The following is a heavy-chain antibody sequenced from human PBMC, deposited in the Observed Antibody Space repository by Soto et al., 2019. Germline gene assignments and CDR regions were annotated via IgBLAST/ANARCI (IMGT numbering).Heavy chain of an antibody. J-gene: IGHJ6*02. V-gene: IGHV3-53*01. CDR1: GFTVSSKY. Sequence: PGGSLRLSCAASGFTVSSKYMSWVRQAPGKGLEWVSVIGSGGTTYYADSVKGRSTISRDNSENKLYFQMNSLRAEDTAVYYCASSPRYYYYGMDVWGQGTTVTVSS. CDR3: ASSPRYYYYGMDV. CDR2: IGSGGTT.